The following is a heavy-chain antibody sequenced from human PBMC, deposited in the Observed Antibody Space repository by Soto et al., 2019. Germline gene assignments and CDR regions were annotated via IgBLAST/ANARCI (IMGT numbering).Heavy chain of an antibody. Sequence: TLSLNCSVRGGSIGSGDCWRWIGQPPGEGLEWIGYIYSSGSTYYNPSLKSRSTISVDTSKNQLSLKLSSVTAADTAVYYCARDEGYYDSSGYYFEYFQHWGQGTLVTVSS. CDR3: ARDEGYYDSSGYYFEYFQH. D-gene: IGHD3-22*01. CDR2: IYSSGST. V-gene: IGHV4-30-4*01. J-gene: IGHJ1*01. CDR1: GGSIGSGDC.